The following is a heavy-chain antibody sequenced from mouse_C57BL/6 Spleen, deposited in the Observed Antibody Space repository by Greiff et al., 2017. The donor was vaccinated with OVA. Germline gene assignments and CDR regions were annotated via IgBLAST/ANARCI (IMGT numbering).Heavy chain of an antibody. V-gene: IGHV1-42*01. CDR2: INPSTGGT. Sequence: VQLKQSGPELVKPGASVKISCKASGYSFTGYYMNWVKQSPEKSLEWIGEINPSTGGTTYNQKFKAKATLTVYKSSSTAYMQLKSLTSEDSAVYYCARGGTTVVPFAYWGQGTLVTVSA. J-gene: IGHJ3*01. D-gene: IGHD1-1*01. CDR1: GYSFTGYY. CDR3: ARGGTTVVPFAY.